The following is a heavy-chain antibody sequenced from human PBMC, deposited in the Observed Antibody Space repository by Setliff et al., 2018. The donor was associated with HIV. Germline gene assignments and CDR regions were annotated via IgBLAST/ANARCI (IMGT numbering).Heavy chain of an antibody. J-gene: IGHJ5*01. CDR1: GFTFSNYA. CDR3: ARDPRTDSSYAWFDS. D-gene: IGHD6-6*01. CDR2: ISGGGGIT. V-gene: IGHV3-23*01. Sequence: GGSLRLSCAASGFTFSNYAMTWVRQAPGTGLECVSAISGGGGITYYADSMKGRLTISRDNAKNSLYLQMTSLRAEDTALYFCARDPRTDSSYAWFDSWGQGTLVTVSS.